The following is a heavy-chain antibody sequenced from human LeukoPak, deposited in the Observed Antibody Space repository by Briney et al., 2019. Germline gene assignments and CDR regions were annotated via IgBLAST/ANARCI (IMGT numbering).Heavy chain of an antibody. CDR2: MNPNSGNT. CDR3: ARALIAAAVADAFDI. Sequence: ASVKVSCKASGYTFTSYDINWVRQATGQGLEWMGWMNPNSGNTGYAQKFQGRVTMTRDMSTSTVYMELSSLRSEDTAVYYCARALIAAAVADAFDIWGQGTMVTVSS. J-gene: IGHJ3*02. CDR1: GYTFTSYD. V-gene: IGHV1-8*02. D-gene: IGHD6-13*01.